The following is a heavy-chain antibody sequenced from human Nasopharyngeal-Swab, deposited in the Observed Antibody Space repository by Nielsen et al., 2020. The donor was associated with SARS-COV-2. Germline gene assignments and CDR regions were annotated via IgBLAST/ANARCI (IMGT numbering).Heavy chain of an antibody. D-gene: IGHD2-15*01. V-gene: IGHV3-48*04. CDR3: ARGYCSGGSCPLDH. CDR2: ISGTTDIV. J-gene: IGHJ4*02. CDR1: GFTFSSYS. Sequence: GESLKISCAASGFTFSSYSMNWVRQAPGRGLEWVAYISGTTDIVYYADSVKGRFTISRDNAKNSLYLQMNSLRVEDTAIYYCARGYCSGGSCPLDHWGQGTLVTVSS.